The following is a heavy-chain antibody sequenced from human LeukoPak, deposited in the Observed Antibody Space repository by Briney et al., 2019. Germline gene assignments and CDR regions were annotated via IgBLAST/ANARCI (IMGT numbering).Heavy chain of an antibody. J-gene: IGHJ6*02. CDR3: ARGRRWLQQNYYGMDV. CDR1: GGSISSYY. Sequence: SGTLSLTCTVSGGSISSYYWSWIRQPAGKGLEWIGRIYTSGSTNYNPSLKSRVTMSVDTSKNQFSLKLSSVTAADTAVYYCARGRRWLQQNYYGMDVWGQGTTVTVSS. CDR2: IYTSGST. D-gene: IGHD5-24*01. V-gene: IGHV4-4*07.